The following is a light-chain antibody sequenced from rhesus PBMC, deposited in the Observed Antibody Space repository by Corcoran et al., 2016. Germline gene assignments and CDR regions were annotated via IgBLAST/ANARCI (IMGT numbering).Light chain of an antibody. J-gene: IGKJ4*01. CDR2: GAP. V-gene: IGKV3-24*01. CDR1: QSGSSS. CDR3: LQYGNWPLT. Sequence: EIVMTQSQATLFLSPGERATLSCRASQSGSSSLAWYQQKPGQAPRLLLYGAPTRATGIPDRFSGSGSGTDFTLAINSLEPEDVAVYYCLQYGNWPLTFGGGTKVELK.